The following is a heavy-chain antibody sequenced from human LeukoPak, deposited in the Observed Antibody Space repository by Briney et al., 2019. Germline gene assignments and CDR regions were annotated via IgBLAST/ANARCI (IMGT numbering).Heavy chain of an antibody. CDR1: GFTFSDYW. J-gene: IGHJ4*02. V-gene: IGHV3-7*03. D-gene: IGHD6-19*01. Sequence: GGSLRLSCAVSGFTFSDYWMTWVRQAPGKGLEWVANMRQDASEKYYVDSVKGRYTISRDNAKNSLYLQINTLRAEDTAVYYCARNRGSDWPIDCWGQGTLVTVSS. CDR2: MRQDASEK. CDR3: ARNRGSDWPIDC.